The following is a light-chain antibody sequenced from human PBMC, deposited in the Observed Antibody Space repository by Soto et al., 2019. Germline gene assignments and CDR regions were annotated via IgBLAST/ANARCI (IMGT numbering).Light chain of an antibody. CDR3: QHYNDWPPAFT. J-gene: IGKJ3*01. Sequence: EILMTQSPATLSVTPGERATLSCRASQSLNRNLAWYQQKPGQAPRLIIYGASTRASGIPDRFSGSGSGTEFTLTISSLQSDDFALYYCQHYNDWPPAFTFGPGTKVDL. V-gene: IGKV3D-15*01. CDR2: GAS. CDR1: QSLNRN.